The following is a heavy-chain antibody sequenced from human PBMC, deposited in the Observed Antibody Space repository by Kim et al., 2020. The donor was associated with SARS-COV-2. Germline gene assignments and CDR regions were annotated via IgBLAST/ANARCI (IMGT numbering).Heavy chain of an antibody. CDR2: ISDSGGDT. CDR1: GFTFSDYA. Sequence: GGSLRLSCTASGFTFSDYAMSWVRQPPGKGLEWVSAISDSGGDTHYIDSVKGRFTFSRDNSKNTLYLQMNSLRVEDSAVYYCAKANDLYASTWSDAYDIWGQGTMVTVSS. J-gene: IGHJ3*02. V-gene: IGHV3-23*01. CDR3: AKANDLYASTWSDAYDI. D-gene: IGHD1-1*01.